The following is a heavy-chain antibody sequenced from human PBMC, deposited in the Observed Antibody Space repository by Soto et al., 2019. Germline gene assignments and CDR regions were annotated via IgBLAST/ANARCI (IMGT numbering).Heavy chain of an antibody. J-gene: IGHJ6*02. CDR2: INPSGGST. CDR3: ARDPNSITMTNYGMDX. CDR1: GYTFTSYY. V-gene: IGHV1-46*01. D-gene: IGHD3-22*01. Sequence: ASVKVSCNASGYTFTSYYMHWVRQAPGQGLEWMGIINPSGGSTSYAQKFQGRVTMTRDTSTSTVYMELSSLSSEDTAVYYCARDPNSITMTNYGMDXWGQVTTVTVS.